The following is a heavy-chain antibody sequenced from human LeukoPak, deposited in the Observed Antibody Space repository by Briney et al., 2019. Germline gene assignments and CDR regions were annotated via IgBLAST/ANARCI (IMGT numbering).Heavy chain of an antibody. V-gene: IGHV4-61*01. CDR2: IYYSGST. CDR3: AKTQVYCSSTSCYTVPFDY. Sequence: SETLSLTCSVSGGSISSGSYYWSWIRQPPGKGLEWIGYIYYSGSTNYNPSLKSRVTISVDTSKNQFSLKLSSVTAADTAVYYCAKTQVYCSSTSCYTVPFDYWGQGTLVTVSS. CDR1: GGSISSGSYY. J-gene: IGHJ4*02. D-gene: IGHD2-2*02.